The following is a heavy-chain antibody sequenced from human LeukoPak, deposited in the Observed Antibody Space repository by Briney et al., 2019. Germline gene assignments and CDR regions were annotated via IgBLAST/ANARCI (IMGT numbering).Heavy chain of an antibody. CDR2: IYYSGST. CDR1: GGSISSYY. Sequence: SETLSLTCTVSGGSISSYYWSWIRQPPGKGLEWIGYIYYSGSTNYNPSLKSRDTISVDTSKNQFSLKLSSVTAADTAVYYCARSKGYFDLWGRGTLVTVSS. V-gene: IGHV4-59*08. CDR3: ARSKGYFDL. J-gene: IGHJ2*01.